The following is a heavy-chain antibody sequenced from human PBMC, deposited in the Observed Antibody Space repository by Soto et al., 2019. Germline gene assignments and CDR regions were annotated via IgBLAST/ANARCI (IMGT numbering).Heavy chain of an antibody. D-gene: IGHD6-6*01. CDR1: GFIFSSYS. CDR2: ISSSGSTI. J-gene: IGHJ4*02. V-gene: IGHV3-48*02. Sequence: GGSLRLSCVASGFIFSSYSINWVRQAPGKGLEWVSYISSSGSTIYYADSVKGRFTVSRDNAKNSLYLQMSSLRDEDTAVYYCARRIEFSSSHGAEYFVFWGPATLLTV. CDR3: ARRIEFSSSHGAEYFVF.